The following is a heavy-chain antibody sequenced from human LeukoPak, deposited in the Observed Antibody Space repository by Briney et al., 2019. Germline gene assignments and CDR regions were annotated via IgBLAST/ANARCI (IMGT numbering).Heavy chain of an antibody. V-gene: IGHV3-11*04. CDR2: ISTSGSVT. CDR1: GFTFSDSF. J-gene: IGHJ3*02. Sequence: GGSLRLSXGASGFTFSDSFMSWIRQSPGKGLEWLSYISTSGSVTDYADSVKGRFTISRDNAKKLVYLELKSLRAEDTALYYCVREDSRGAFDIWGQGTMVIVSS. CDR3: VREDSRGAFDI. D-gene: IGHD2-15*01.